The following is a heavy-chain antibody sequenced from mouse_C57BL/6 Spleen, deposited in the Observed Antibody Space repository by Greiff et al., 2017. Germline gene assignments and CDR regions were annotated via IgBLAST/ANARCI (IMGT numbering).Heavy chain of an antibody. CDR2: IYPGSGST. CDR1: CYTFPPYW. D-gene: IGHD1-1*01. V-gene: IGHV1-55*01. CDR3: ARCTTVVAYYYAMDY. Sequence: VPPPQPGAELFKPGASVKMSFKASCYTFPPYWVTWGEPRPGQGLEWIGDIYPGSGSTNYNEKFKSKATLTVDTSSSTAYMQLSSLTSEDSAVYYCARCTTVVAYYYAMDYWGQGTSVTVSS. J-gene: IGHJ4*01.